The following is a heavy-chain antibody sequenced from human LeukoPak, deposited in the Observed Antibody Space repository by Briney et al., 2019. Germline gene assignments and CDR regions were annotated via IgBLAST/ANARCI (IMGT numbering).Heavy chain of an antibody. CDR2: VSWDGGST. V-gene: IGHV3-43D*03. J-gene: IGHJ4*02. Sequence: GGSLRLSCAASGFYFDDFAMHWVRQAPGKGLEWISLVSWDGGSTYYSDSVKGRFTISRDNSKNSLSLQMNSLRAEDTALYYCAKGYYSGYDPGAFDHWGQGTLVTVSS. CDR1: GFYFDDFA. CDR3: AKGYYSGYDPGAFDH. D-gene: IGHD5-12*01.